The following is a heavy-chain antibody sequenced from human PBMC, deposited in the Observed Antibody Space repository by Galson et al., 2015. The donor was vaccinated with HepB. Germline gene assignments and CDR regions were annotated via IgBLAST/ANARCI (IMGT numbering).Heavy chain of an antibody. CDR2: ISSSSSTI. CDR3: ARTNDYKYYFHH. CDR1: EFTFSTYT. J-gene: IGHJ2*01. Sequence: SLRLSCAASEFTFSTYTMNWVRQAPGKGLEWVSYISSSSSTIYCADSVKGRFTISRDNAKNSLYLQMNSLRDEDTAIYYCARTNDYKYYFHHWGRGTLVTVSS. V-gene: IGHV3-48*02. D-gene: IGHD4/OR15-4a*01.